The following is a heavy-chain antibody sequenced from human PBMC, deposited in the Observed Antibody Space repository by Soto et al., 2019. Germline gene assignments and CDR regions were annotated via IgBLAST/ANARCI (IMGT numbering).Heavy chain of an antibody. J-gene: IGHJ5*02. D-gene: IGHD3-3*01. CDR2: ISSSSSTI. CDR1: GFTFSSYS. Sequence: PGGSLRLSCAASGFTFSSYSMNWVRQAPGKGLDWVSYISSSSSTIYYADSVKGRFTISRDNAKNSLYLQMNSLRDEDTAVYYCARDIPYYDFWSGPANMFDPWGQGTLVTVSS. V-gene: IGHV3-48*02. CDR3: ARDIPYYDFWSGPANMFDP.